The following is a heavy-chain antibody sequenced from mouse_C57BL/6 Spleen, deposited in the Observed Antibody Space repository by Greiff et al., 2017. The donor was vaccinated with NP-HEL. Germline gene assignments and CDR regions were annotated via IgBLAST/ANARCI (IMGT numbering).Heavy chain of an antibody. CDR3: ARGASFITTVVGFDY. CDR1: GYAFSSYW. J-gene: IGHJ2*01. D-gene: IGHD1-1*01. V-gene: IGHV1-80*01. Sequence: QVQLQQSGAELVKPGASVKISCKASGYAFSSYWMNWVKQRPGKGLEWIGQIYPGDGDTNYNGKFKGKATLTADKSSSTAYMQLSSLTSEDSAVYFCARGASFITTVVGFDYWGQGTTLTVSS. CDR2: IYPGDGDT.